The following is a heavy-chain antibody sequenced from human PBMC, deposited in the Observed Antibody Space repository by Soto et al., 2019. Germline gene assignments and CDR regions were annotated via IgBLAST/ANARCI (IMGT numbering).Heavy chain of an antibody. Sequence: QVQLVQSGAEVKKPGSSVKVSCKASGGTFSSYTISWVRQAPGQGLEWMGRIIPILGIANYAQKFQGRVTITADKSTSTAYRELSSLRSEDTAVYYCAREGQLAPQFDYWCQGTRVTVSS. CDR1: GGTFSSYT. CDR3: AREGQLAPQFDY. V-gene: IGHV1-69*08. J-gene: IGHJ4*02. D-gene: IGHD6-6*01. CDR2: IIPILGIA.